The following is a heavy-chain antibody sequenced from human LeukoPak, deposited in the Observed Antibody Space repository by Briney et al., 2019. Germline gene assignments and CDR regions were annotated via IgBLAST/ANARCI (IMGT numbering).Heavy chain of an antibody. CDR3: ARDSRKSSSSWYH. J-gene: IGHJ5*02. Sequence: PGGSLRLSCAASGFTFSSYGMHWVRQAPGKGLEWVSYISSSSSTIYYADSVKGRFTISRDNAKNSLYLQMNSLRAEDTAVYYCARDSRKSSSSWYHWGQGTLVTVSS. V-gene: IGHV3-48*01. D-gene: IGHD6-13*01. CDR1: GFTFSSYG. CDR2: ISSSSSTI.